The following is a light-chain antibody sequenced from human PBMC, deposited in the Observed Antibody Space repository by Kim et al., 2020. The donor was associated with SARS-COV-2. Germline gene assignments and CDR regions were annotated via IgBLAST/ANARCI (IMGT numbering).Light chain of an antibody. Sequence: DIQMTQSPSSLSASIGDRVTITCRASQSISYYLNWYQQKPGKAPNPLIYDAASLQSGDPSRFSGSGSGTDFTLTISSLQPEDFATYYCQQSYSLPYAFGQGTKLEI. CDR1: QSISYY. CDR2: DAA. CDR3: QQSYSLPYA. J-gene: IGKJ2*01. V-gene: IGKV1-39*01.